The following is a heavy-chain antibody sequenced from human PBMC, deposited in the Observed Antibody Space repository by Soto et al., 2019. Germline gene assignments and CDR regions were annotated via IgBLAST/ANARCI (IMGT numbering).Heavy chain of an antibody. CDR1: GFTFSSYG. CDR3: AGGLLSSYYYDGMDV. J-gene: IGHJ6*02. V-gene: IGHV3-33*01. Sequence: QVQLVESGGGVVQPGRSLRLSCAASGFTFSSYGMHWVRQAPGKGLEWVAVIWYDGSNKYYADSVKGRFTISRDNSKNTLYLQMNSLRAEDTAVYYCAGGLLSSYYYDGMDVWGQGTTVTVSS. CDR2: IWYDGSNK. D-gene: IGHD1-26*01.